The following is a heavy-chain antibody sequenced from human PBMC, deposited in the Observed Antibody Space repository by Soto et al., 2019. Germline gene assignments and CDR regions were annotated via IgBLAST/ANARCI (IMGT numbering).Heavy chain of an antibody. CDR2: IIPILGIA. CDR1: GGTFSSYT. Sequence: QVQLVQSGAEVKKPGSSVKVSCKASGGTFSSYTISWVRQAPGQGLEWMGRIIPILGIANYAQKFQGRVTITADKSTSTAYMQLSSLSSDATAVYYCARDDKVRLVLNSFHPWGQGTLVTVSS. J-gene: IGHJ5*02. V-gene: IGHV1-69*08. D-gene: IGHD3-10*01. CDR3: ARDDKVRLVLNSFHP.